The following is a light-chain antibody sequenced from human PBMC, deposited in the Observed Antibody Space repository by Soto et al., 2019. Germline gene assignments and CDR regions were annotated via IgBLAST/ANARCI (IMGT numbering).Light chain of an antibody. V-gene: IGKV4-1*01. CDR1: QSVLYSINSKNY. CDR2: WAS. Sequence: DIVMTQSPDSLAVSLGERASINCKSSQSVLYSINSKNYLAWYQHKPGQPPKLLIYWASTRESGVPDRFSGSGSGTEFTLTISSLQPDDVAVYYCQQFYSTPRTFGQGTKVDIK. CDR3: QQFYSTPRT. J-gene: IGKJ1*01.